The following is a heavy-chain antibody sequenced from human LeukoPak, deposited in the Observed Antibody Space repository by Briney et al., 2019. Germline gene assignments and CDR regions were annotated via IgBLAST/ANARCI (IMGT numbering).Heavy chain of an antibody. J-gene: IGHJ3*02. V-gene: IGHV3-30-3*01. CDR2: ISYDGSNK. D-gene: IGHD3-22*01. CDR3: ATFYYDTSGYGGNAFDI. Sequence: GGSLSLSCAASGFTFSGYAMHWVRQAPGKGLEWVAVISYDGSNKYYADSVKGRFTISRDNSKNTLYLQMNSLRAEDTAVYYCATFYYDTSGYGGNAFDIWGQGTMVTVSS. CDR1: GFTFSGYA.